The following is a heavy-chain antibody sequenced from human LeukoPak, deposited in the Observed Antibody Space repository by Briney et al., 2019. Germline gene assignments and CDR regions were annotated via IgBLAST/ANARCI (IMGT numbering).Heavy chain of an antibody. D-gene: IGHD1-26*01. CDR3: ARSSEVGAPYDAFDI. V-gene: IGHV4-31*03. CDR1: GGSISSGGYY. CDR2: IYYSGST. J-gene: IGHJ3*02. Sequence: SETLSLTCTVSGGSISSGGYYRSWIRQHPGKGLEWIGYIYYSGSTYYNPSLKSRVTISVDTSKNQFSLKLSSVTAADTAVYYCARSSEVGAPYDAFDIWGQGTMVTVSS.